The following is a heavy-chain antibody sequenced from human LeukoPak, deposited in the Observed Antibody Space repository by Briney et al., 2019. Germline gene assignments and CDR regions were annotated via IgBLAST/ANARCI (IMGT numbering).Heavy chain of an antibody. CDR2: ISGSGDTT. J-gene: IGHJ3*01. D-gene: IGHD2-21*02. V-gene: IGHV3-23*01. Sequence: GGSLRLSCAASGFTFRSYAMNWVRQAPGKGLEWVSGISGSGDTTYYADSVKGRFTISRDNSQNTLYLQMNSLGAEDTAVYFCARVAYYRVTADQITDAFDVWGRGTAVTVSS. CDR3: ARVAYYRVTADQITDAFDV. CDR1: GFTFRSYA.